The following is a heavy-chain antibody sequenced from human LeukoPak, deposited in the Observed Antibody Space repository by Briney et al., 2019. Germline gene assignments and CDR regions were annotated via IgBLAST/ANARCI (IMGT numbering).Heavy chain of an antibody. CDR3: AKGYSGYDYPHNWFDP. CDR1: GFTLSSYS. D-gene: IGHD5-12*01. V-gene: IGHV3-48*04. Sequence: PGGSLRLSYAASGFTLSSYSMNWVRPAPGKGPEWDSCISSSSSTIYYADSVKGRFTISRDNAKHSLYLQMNSLRAEDTAVYYCAKGYSGYDYPHNWFDPWGQGTLVTVSS. CDR2: ISSSSSTI. J-gene: IGHJ5*02.